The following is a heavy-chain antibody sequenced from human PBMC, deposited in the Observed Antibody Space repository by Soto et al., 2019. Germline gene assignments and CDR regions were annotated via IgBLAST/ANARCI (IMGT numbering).Heavy chain of an antibody. CDR2: ISSSGVT. V-gene: IGHV4-30-4*01. CDR3: AIRKKSLEHAFDV. Sequence: QVQLQESGPGLVKPSQTLSLTCNVSGDSISSTDDFWSWIRQPPGKGLEFIGYISSSGVTFYTPSIRGRLSSSLETSKNRFSLKMSSVTAADAAVYYCAIRKKSLEHAFDVWGQGTMVTVSS. CDR1: GDSISSTDDF. J-gene: IGHJ3*01.